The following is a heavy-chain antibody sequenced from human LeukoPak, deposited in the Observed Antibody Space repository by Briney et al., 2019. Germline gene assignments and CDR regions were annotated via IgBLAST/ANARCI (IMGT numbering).Heavy chain of an antibody. CDR1: GYTFTGYY. D-gene: IGHD6-13*01. J-gene: IGHJ4*02. V-gene: IGHV1-2*02. CDR3: ARGVSSVAAAGTGY. Sequence: ASVKVSCRASGYTFTGYYMHWVRQAPGQGLEWMGWINPNSGGTNYAQKFQGRVTMTRDTSISTAYMELSRLRSDDTAVYYCARGVSSVAAAGTGYWGQGTLVTVSS. CDR2: INPNSGGT.